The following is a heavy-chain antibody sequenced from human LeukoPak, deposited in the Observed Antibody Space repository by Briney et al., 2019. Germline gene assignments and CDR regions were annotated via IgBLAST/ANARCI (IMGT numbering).Heavy chain of an antibody. V-gene: IGHV3-30*18. Sequence: GGSLRLSCAASGFTFSTYGMHWVRQAPGKGLEWVAVISYDGSNKYYVDSVKGRFTVSRDNSKNTLYLQMNSLRAEDTAVYYCAKGIGYSSGWGAFDIWGQGTMVTVSS. J-gene: IGHJ3*02. CDR3: AKGIGYSSGWGAFDI. CDR1: GFTFSTYG. CDR2: ISYDGSNK. D-gene: IGHD6-19*01.